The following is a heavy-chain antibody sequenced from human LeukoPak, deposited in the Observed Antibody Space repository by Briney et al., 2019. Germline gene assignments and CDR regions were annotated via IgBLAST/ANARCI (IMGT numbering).Heavy chain of an antibody. D-gene: IGHD1-26*01. J-gene: IGHJ4*02. Sequence: SETLSLTCTVSGYSISSGYYWGWIRQPPGKGLEWIGYINYSGTTNYNPSLKSRVTISVDTSKNQFSLKLSSVTAADTAVYYCARWAGATSRYFNYWGQGTLVTVSS. CDR2: INYSGTT. CDR3: ARWAGATSRYFNY. V-gene: IGHV4-38-2*02. CDR1: GYSISSGYY.